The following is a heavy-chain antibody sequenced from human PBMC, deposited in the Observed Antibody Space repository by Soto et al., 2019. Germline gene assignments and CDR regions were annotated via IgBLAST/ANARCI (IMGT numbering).Heavy chain of an antibody. CDR1: GFTFTSHA. V-gene: IGHV3-64*01. J-gene: IGHJ4*02. CDR2: MTSHGGRA. CDR3: ARERGEYTSGWYDY. Sequence: EVQLVESGGGLVQPGGSLRLSCAASGFTFTSHAIHWVRQAPGKGLEYVSSMTSHGGRADYANSVKGRFTVSRDEAKNTLYLQMDSLRTEDMAVYYCARERGEYTSGWYDYWGQGTLVTVSS. D-gene: IGHD6-19*01.